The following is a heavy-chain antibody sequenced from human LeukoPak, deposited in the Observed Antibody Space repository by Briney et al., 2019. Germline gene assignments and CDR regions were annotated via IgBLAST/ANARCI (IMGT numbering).Heavy chain of an antibody. CDR2: INPNSGGT. D-gene: IGHD4-17*01. J-gene: IGHJ4*02. CDR3: ARYSTVTVYYFDY. Sequence: EASVKVSCKASGYTFTGYYIHWVRQAPGQGLEWMGWINPNSGGTNYAQKFQGRVTMTWDTSISTAYMELSRLRSDDTAVYYCARYSTVTVYYFDYWGQGTLVTVSS. CDR1: GYTFTGYY. V-gene: IGHV1-2*02.